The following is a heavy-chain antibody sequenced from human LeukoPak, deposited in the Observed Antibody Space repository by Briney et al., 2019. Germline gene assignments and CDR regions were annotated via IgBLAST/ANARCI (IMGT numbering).Heavy chain of an antibody. CDR3: AKWGFSDRSGANFHS. D-gene: IGHD3-22*01. V-gene: IGHV3-23*01. J-gene: IGHJ4*02. CDR1: GFTFSNYA. CDR2: VTASARRT. Sequence: GGSLRLSREASGFTFSNYAMSWVRQAPGKGLEWVSTVTASARRTYYVDSVQGRFTISRDNSNNTLFLQVNSLRADDTAVYHCAKWGFSDRSGANFHSWGQGTLVTVSS.